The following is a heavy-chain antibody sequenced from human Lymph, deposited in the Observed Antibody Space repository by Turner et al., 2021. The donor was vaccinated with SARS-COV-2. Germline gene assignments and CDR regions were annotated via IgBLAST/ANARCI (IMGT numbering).Heavy chain of an antibody. J-gene: IGHJ6*02. CDR1: GITFSSYW. CDR3: ARVGVRFEWSDGYHYYYAMDV. Sequence: EVQLVESGGSLVQPGGSLRPFCAASGITFSSYWMSWVRQAPGKGLEWVANIKQDGSEKYYVDSVKGRFTISRDNAKNSLYLQMNSLRADDTAVYFCARVGVRFEWSDGYHYYYAMDVWGQGTTVTVSS. D-gene: IGHD3-3*01. CDR2: IKQDGSEK. V-gene: IGHV3-7*03.